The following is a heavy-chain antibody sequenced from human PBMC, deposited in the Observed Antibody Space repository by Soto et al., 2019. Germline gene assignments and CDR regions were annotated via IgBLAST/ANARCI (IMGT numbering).Heavy chain of an antibody. J-gene: IGHJ4*02. CDR3: ARYNAASGTYYFDF. CDR2: ISSSGSTI. Sequence: PGGAPRPSCSAPGFTLRFYSMNWVRPAPGKGLEWVSYISSSGSTIYYADSVKGRFTISRDNAKNSLYLQMNSLRDEDTAVYYCARYNAASGTYYFDFWGQGALVTVSS. CDR1: GFTLRFYS. D-gene: IGHD6-13*01. V-gene: IGHV3-48*02.